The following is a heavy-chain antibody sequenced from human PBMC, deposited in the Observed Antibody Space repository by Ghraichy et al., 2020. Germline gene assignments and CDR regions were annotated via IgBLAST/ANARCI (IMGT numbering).Heavy chain of an antibody. D-gene: IGHD3-22*01. CDR3: ARYYYEPSGYVFGSGN. J-gene: IGHJ4*02. CDR1: GFTFSRYA. V-gene: IGHV3-23*01. CDR2: ISGSGHNT. Sequence: GESLNISCAVSGFTFSRYAMSWVRQAPGKGLEWVSCISGSGHNTYYADSVKGRFTISRDNSKNTLYLQMNSLRDEDTGVYYCARYYYEPSGYVFGSGNWGQGILVTVSS.